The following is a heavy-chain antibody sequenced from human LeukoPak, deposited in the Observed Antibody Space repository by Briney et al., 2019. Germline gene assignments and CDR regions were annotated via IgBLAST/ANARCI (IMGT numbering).Heavy chain of an antibody. CDR2: ISGSGGNT. CDR3: AKEGSTVTAGQYFDY. CDR1: GFAFSNYA. D-gene: IGHD4-17*01. J-gene: IGHJ4*02. V-gene: IGHV3-23*01. Sequence: GGSLRLSCAASGFAFSNYAMRWVRQAPGKGLEWVSTISGSGGNTYYADSVKGRFSVSRDNSKTTLYLQMNSLRAEDTAVYYCAKEGSTVTAGQYFDYWAQGTLVTVSS.